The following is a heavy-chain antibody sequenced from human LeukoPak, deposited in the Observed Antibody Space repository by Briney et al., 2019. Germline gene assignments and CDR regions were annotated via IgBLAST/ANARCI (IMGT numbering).Heavy chain of an antibody. J-gene: IGHJ6*02. CDR3: ARQLGVIISSYGMDV. CDR2: INHSGST. Sequence: MASETLSLTCAVYGGSFSGYYWSWIRQPPGKGLECIGEINHSGSTNYNPSLKSRVTISVDTSKNQFSLKLSSVTAADTAVYYCARQLGVIISSYGMDVWGQGATVTVSS. V-gene: IGHV4-34*01. CDR1: GGSFSGYY. D-gene: IGHD3-10*01.